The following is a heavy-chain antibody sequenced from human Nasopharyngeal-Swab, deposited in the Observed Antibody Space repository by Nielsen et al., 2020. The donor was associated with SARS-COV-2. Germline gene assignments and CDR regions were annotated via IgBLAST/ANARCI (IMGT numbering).Heavy chain of an antibody. CDR2: IKSKTDGGTT. V-gene: IGHV3-15*01. Sequence: GESLKISCAASGFTFSNAWMSWVRQAPEKGLEWVGRIKSKTDGGTTDYAAPVKGRFTISRDDSKNTLYLQMNSLKTEDTAVYYCTSSMGSNYYYYYMDVWGKGTTVTVSS. CDR1: GFTFSNAW. J-gene: IGHJ6*03. CDR3: TSSMGSNYYYYYMDV. D-gene: IGHD3-10*01.